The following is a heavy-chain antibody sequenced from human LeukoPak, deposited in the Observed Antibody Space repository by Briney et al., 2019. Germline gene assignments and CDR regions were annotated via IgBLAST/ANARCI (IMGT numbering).Heavy chain of an antibody. D-gene: IGHD1-26*01. CDR2: INPNSGGT. CDR1: GYTFTSYG. V-gene: IGHV1-2*02. J-gene: IGHJ4*02. Sequence: ASVKVSCKASGYTFTSYGISWVRQAPGQGLEWMGWINPNSGGTNYAQKFQGRVTMTRDTSISTAYMELSRLRSDDTAVYYCARPSGSYYFDYWGQGTLVTVSS. CDR3: ARPSGSYYFDY.